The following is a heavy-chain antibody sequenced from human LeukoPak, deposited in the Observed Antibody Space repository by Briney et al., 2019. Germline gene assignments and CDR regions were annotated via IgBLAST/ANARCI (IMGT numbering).Heavy chain of an antibody. Sequence: PGGSLRLSCAASGFTFSSYAMSWVRQAPGKGLEWVSAISGSGGSTYYADSVKGRFTISRDNSKNTLYLQMNSLRAEDTAVFYCAKDAGSYYYDSSGKYYFDYWGQGTLVTVSS. CDR2: ISGSGGST. CDR1: GFTFSSYA. V-gene: IGHV3-23*01. CDR3: AKDAGSYYYDSSGKYYFDY. D-gene: IGHD3-22*01. J-gene: IGHJ4*02.